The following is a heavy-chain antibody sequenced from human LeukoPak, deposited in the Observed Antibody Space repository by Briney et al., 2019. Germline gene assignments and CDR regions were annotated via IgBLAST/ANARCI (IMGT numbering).Heavy chain of an antibody. V-gene: IGHV4-59*01. J-gene: IGHJ6*03. Sequence: QVQLQESGPGLVNPSETLSFTCTVSGRSISSYSRSWIRQTPGTGLEWIGYIYYSGTTNYHPSLKSRVTISADTSKNQFSLKLNSVTAADTAVYYCARGPTVRDMDVWGKGTTVTVSS. CDR3: ARGPTVRDMDV. CDR2: IYYSGTT. D-gene: IGHD4-11*01. CDR1: GRSISSYS.